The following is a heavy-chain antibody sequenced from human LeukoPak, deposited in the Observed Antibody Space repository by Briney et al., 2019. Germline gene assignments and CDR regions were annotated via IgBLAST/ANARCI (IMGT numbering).Heavy chain of an antibody. CDR2: ISGSGGST. J-gene: IGHJ4*02. D-gene: IGHD3-3*01. Sequence: PGGSLRLSCAASGFTFSSYAMSWVRQAPGKGLEWVSAISGSGGSTYYADSVKGRFTISRDNSKNTLYPQMNSLRAEDTAVYYCAKTLPPPHYDFWSGYVIDYWGQGTLVTVSS. CDR1: GFTFSSYA. V-gene: IGHV3-23*01. CDR3: AKTLPPPHYDFWSGYVIDY.